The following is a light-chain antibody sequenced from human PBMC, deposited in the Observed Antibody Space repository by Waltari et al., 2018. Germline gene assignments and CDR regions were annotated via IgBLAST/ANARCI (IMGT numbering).Light chain of an antibody. Sequence: EIVLTQSPGTLSLSPGDRATLSCRASQSVFSAYLAWYQQKPGQAPRRLIYGASRRATGIPARFSGSGSGTDFTLTISSLEPDDFAVYYCQHRDHWPPDATFGPGTKVDI. CDR2: GAS. V-gene: IGKV3D-20*02. J-gene: IGKJ3*01. CDR1: QSVFSAY. CDR3: QHRDHWPPDAT.